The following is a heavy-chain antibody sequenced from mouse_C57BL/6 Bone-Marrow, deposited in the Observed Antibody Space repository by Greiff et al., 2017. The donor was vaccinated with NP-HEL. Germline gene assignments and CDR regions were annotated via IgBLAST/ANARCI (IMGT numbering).Heavy chain of an antibody. D-gene: IGHD1-1*01. CDR1: GFTFSSYG. CDR3: ARQNYYGSSGFAY. V-gene: IGHV5-6*02. CDR2: ISSGGSYT. J-gene: IGHJ3*01. Sequence: DVMLVESGGDLVKPGGSLKLSCAASGFTFSSYGMSWVRQTPDKRLEWVATISSGGSYTYYPDSVKGRFTISRDNAKNTLYLQMSSLKSEDTAMYYCARQNYYGSSGFAYWGQGTLVTVSA.